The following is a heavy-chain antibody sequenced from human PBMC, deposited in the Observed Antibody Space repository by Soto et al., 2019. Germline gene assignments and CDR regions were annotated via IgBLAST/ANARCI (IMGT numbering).Heavy chain of an antibody. CDR3: AKIERFGENDDDY. D-gene: IGHD3-10*01. V-gene: IGHV3-30*18. CDR1: GFTFSSYG. CDR2: ISYDGSNK. Sequence: GGSLRLSCAASGFTFSSYGMHWVRQAPGKGLEWVAVISYDGSNKYYADSVKGRFTISRDNSKNTLYLQMNSLRAEDTAVYYCAKIERFGENDDDYWGQGTLVTVSS. J-gene: IGHJ4*02.